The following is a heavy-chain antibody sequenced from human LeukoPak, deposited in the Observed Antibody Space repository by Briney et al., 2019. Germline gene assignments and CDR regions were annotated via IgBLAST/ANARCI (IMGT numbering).Heavy chain of an antibody. Sequence: GGSLRLSCAASGFTFRNYGMGWVRQAPGKGLEWAANTKPDGTAEYYADSVRGRFTTSRDNANNFLYLQMNSLRGEDTAVYYCARDGGLHTNFDYWGQGTLVTV. CDR3: ARDGGLHTNFDY. CDR2: TKPDGTAE. J-gene: IGHJ4*02. V-gene: IGHV3-7*01. CDR1: GFTFRNYG. D-gene: IGHD2-15*01.